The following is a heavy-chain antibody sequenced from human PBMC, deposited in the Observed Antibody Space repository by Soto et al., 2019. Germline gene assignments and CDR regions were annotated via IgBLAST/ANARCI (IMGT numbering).Heavy chain of an antibody. Sequence: QVHLVESGGGVVQPGRSLRLSCAASGFTFGAYSMHWVRQAPGKGLEWLTLITYDGSNRNYADSVKGRFTVSRDNSMNTLYLQMSGLGAEDTAVYYCASARSGGFDYWGQGTLVTVSS. CDR3: ASARSGGFDY. D-gene: IGHD1-26*01. CDR1: GFTFGAYS. V-gene: IGHV3-30-3*01. CDR2: ITYDGSNR. J-gene: IGHJ4*02.